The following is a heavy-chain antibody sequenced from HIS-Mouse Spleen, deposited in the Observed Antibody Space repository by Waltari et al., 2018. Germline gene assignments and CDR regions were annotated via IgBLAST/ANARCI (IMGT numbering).Heavy chain of an antibody. CDR1: GGSISSYY. CDR2: IYYSGST. J-gene: IGHJ2*01. Sequence: QVQLQESGPGLVKPSATLSLTCTVSGGSISSYYWSWIRQPPGTGLEWIGYIYYSGSTNYNPSLKSRVTISVDTSKNQFSLKLRSVTAADTAVYYCARASRDLLLPRYFDLWGRGTLVTVSS. V-gene: IGHV4-59*01. CDR3: ARASRDLLLPRYFDL.